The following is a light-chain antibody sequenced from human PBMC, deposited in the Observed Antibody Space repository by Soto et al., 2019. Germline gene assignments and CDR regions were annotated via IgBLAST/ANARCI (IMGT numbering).Light chain of an antibody. CDR1: SSDVGGYNY. CDR2: ASS. V-gene: IGLV2-14*01. CDR3: SSYTSSSTLYV. Sequence: QSVLTQPASVSGSPGQSITISCTGTSSDVGGYNYVSWYQHHPGKAPRLMIYASSNRPSGVSHRFSGSRSGNTASLTISGLQAEDEADYYCSSYTSSSTLYVFGTGTKVT. J-gene: IGLJ1*01.